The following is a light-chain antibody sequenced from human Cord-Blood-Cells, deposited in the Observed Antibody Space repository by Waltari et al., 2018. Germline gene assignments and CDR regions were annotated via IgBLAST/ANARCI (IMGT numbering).Light chain of an antibody. CDR1: SSAVGSYNL. J-gene: IGLJ3*02. V-gene: IGLV2-23*01. CDR2: EGS. Sequence: QSALTQCALVSASPVQSLTIYCTGSSSAVGSYNLVPWYQQHAGKAPILMIYEGSKRPSGVSNRCSGSKSGNTASLTISGLQAEDEADYYCCSYAGSSTLVFGGGTKLTVL. CDR3: CSYAGSSTLV.